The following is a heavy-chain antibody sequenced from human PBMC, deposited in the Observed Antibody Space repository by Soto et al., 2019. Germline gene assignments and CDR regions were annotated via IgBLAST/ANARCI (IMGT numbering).Heavy chain of an antibody. D-gene: IGHD2-8*01. CDR3: ARRPMVYAIRVVAAAAPNDAFDI. CDR2: IWYDGSNK. J-gene: IGHJ3*02. V-gene: IGHV3-33*01. CDR1: GFTFSSYG. Sequence: GGSLRLSCAASGFTFSSYGMHWVRQAPGKGLEWVAVIWYDGSNKYYADSVKGRFTISRDNSKNTLYLQMNSLEAEDTAVYYCARRPMVYAIRVVAAAAPNDAFDIWGQGTMVTVSS.